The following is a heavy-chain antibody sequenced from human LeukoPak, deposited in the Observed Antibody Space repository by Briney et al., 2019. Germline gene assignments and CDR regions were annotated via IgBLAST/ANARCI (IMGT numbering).Heavy chain of an antibody. CDR3: ARGRILWFGELLDY. CDR2: INHSGST. D-gene: IGHD3-10*01. Sequence: SETLSLTCAVYGGSFSGYYWSWIRQPPGKGLEWIGEINHSGSTNYNPSLKSRVTISVDTSKNQFSLKLSSVTAAGTAVYYCARGRILWFGELLDYWGQGTLVTVSS. CDR1: GGSFSGYY. V-gene: IGHV4-34*01. J-gene: IGHJ4*02.